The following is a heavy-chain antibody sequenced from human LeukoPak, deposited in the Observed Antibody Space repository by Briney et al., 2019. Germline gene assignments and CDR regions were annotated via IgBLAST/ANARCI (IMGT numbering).Heavy chain of an antibody. CDR3: TKAQGMTHWFFDY. J-gene: IGHJ2*01. CDR1: GFPFSSYG. V-gene: IGHV3-23*01. CDR2: INGDGYMT. Sequence: GGSLRLSCAASGFPFSSYGMSWVRQTPGKGLEWIAVINGDGYMTYYADSVKGRFAVFRDSSENTLYLQMSNLRVDDTAVYYCTKAQGMTHWFFDYWGRGALVTVTS.